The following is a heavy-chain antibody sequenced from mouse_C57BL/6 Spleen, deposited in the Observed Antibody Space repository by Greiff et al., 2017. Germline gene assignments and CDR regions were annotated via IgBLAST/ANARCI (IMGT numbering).Heavy chain of an antibody. D-gene: IGHD2-4*01. J-gene: IGHJ1*03. CDR1: GYSFTSGYD. Sequence: EVKLVESGPGMVKPSQSLSLTCTVTGYSFTSGYDWHWIRHFPGNKMKWMGYISYSGSTNYNPYLKSRISITHDTTKNHLFLQLRSVTTEDTATYYCGREGDYDMCLDVWGTGTTPTVSS. V-gene: IGHV3-1*01. CDR3: GREGDYDMCLDV. CDR2: ISYSGST.